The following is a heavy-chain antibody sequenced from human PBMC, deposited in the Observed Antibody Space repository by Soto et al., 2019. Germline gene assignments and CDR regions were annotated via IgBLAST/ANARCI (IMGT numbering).Heavy chain of an antibody. D-gene: IGHD3-22*01. CDR3: ASRLPDYYDSSGYPIRYYGMDV. Sequence: SETLSLTCIVSGGSISNYYWSWIRQPPGKGLEWIGYIYYSGSTNYNPSLTSRVTISVDTSKNQFSLKLSSVTAADTAVYYCASRLPDYYDSSGYPIRYYGMDVWGQGTTVTVSS. V-gene: IGHV4-59*08. J-gene: IGHJ6*02. CDR1: GGSISNYY. CDR2: IYYSGST.